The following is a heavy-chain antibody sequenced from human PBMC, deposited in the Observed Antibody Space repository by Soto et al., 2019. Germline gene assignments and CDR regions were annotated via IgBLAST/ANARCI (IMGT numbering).Heavy chain of an antibody. CDR2: LGGAGAR. CDR1: GFTYRSYD. Sequence: GGSLRLSCAAFGFTYRSYDMHWVRQVAGKGLEWVSSLGGAGAREYAESVKGRFVISRDNANSLYLQMDSLRAGDTAIYYCTRASFGVGMDLWGQGTPVTVSS. V-gene: IGHV3-13*01. J-gene: IGHJ6*02. D-gene: IGHD3-10*01. CDR3: TRASFGVGMDL.